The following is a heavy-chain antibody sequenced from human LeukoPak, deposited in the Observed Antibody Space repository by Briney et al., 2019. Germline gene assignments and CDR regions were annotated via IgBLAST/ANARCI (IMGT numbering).Heavy chain of an antibody. CDR2: MYHSGSA. Sequence: SETLSLTCAVSGYSISSGYYWGWIRQPPGKGLEWIGYMYHSGSAYYNPPLRSRVTISLDTSQNQFSLKLSSLTAADTAVYYCARSEYSSGWSFDYWGQGTLVTVSS. D-gene: IGHD6-19*01. CDR1: GYSISSGYY. CDR3: ARSEYSSGWSFDY. J-gene: IGHJ4*02. V-gene: IGHV4-38-2*01.